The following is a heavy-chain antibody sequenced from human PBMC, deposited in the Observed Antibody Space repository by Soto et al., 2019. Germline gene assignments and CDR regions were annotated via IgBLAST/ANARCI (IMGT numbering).Heavy chain of an antibody. CDR1: GLTISRYW. Sequence: GGSLRLSCAGSGLTISRYWMHWARQAPGKGLVWVSRIDSDGSTTSYADSVKGRFTISRDSAKDTLYLQMNSLRAEDTAVYYCASLHTTMGYLDYWGQGTLVTVSS. CDR3: ASLHTTMGYLDY. D-gene: IGHD5-18*01. CDR2: IDSDGSTT. J-gene: IGHJ4*02. V-gene: IGHV3-74*01.